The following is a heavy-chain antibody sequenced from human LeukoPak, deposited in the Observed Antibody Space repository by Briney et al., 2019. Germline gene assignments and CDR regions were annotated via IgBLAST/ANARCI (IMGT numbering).Heavy chain of an antibody. Sequence: PGGSLRLSCAASGFTFSSYAMHWVRQAPGKGLEYVSAISSNGGSTYYANSVKGRFTISRDNSKNTLYLQMGSLRAEDMAVYYCARLGSGELDIDYWCQGTLVTVSS. V-gene: IGHV3-64*01. CDR2: ISSNGGST. CDR1: GFTFSSYA. D-gene: IGHD1-26*01. CDR3: ARLGSGELDIDY. J-gene: IGHJ4*02.